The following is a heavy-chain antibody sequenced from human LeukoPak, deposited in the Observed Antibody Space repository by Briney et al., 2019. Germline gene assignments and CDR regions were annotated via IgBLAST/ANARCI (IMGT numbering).Heavy chain of an antibody. CDR3: ARRLAGRDPHWWFDP. V-gene: IGHV1-8*03. CDR2: MNPNSGNT. J-gene: IGHJ5*02. Sequence: ASVKVSCKASGYTFTSYDINWVRQATGQGLEWMGWMNPNSGNTGYAQKFQGRVTITRNTSISTAYMELSSLRSEDTAVYYCARRLAGRDPHWWFDPWGQGTLVTVSS. CDR1: GYTFTSYD. D-gene: IGHD6-19*01.